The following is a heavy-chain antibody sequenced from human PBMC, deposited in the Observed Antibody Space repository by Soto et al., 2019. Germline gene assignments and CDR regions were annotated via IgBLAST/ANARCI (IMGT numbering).Heavy chain of an antibody. V-gene: IGHV1-58*01. CDR3: AAQGGSNIAHYYTVDV. D-gene: IGHD3-16*01. Sequence: SVKVSCKASGFTFIDSAVQWVRQARGQRLEWIGWIVVGSGNTNSAQKFQERVTITRDMSTSTVYMEMSSLRSEDTAVYYCAAQGGSNIAHYYTVDVWRQGTTVTVSS. CDR1: GFTFIDSA. CDR2: IVVGSGNT. J-gene: IGHJ6*02.